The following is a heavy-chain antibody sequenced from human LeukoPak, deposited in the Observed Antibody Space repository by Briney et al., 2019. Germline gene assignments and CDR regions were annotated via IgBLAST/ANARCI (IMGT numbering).Heavy chain of an antibody. CDR1: GFTFSNAW. D-gene: IGHD3-10*01. Sequence: PGGSLRLSCAASGFTFSNAWMSWVRQAPGKGLEWVGRIKSKTDGGTTDYAAPVKGRFTISRDDSKNTLYLQMNSLKTEDTAVYYCTKNGRGVIYWFDPWGQGTLVTVSS. CDR2: IKSKTDGGTT. V-gene: IGHV3-15*01. J-gene: IGHJ5*02. CDR3: TKNGRGVIYWFDP.